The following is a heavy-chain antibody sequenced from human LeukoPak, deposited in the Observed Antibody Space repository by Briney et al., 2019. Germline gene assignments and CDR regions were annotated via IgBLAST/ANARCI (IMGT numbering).Heavy chain of an antibody. CDR1: GGTFSSYA. Sequence: ASVKVSCKASGGTFSSYAISWVRQAPGQGLEWMGRIIPILGIANYAQKFQGRVTITADKSTSTAYMELSSLRSEDTAVYYCARSIGPADWYFDLWGRGTLVTVSS. CDR2: IIPILGIA. CDR3: ARSIGPADWYFDL. J-gene: IGHJ2*01. D-gene: IGHD5-24*01. V-gene: IGHV1-69*04.